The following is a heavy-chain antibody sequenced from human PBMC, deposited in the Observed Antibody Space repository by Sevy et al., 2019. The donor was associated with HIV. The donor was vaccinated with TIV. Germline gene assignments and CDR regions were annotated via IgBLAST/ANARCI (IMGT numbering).Heavy chain of an antibody. Sequence: GGYLRLSCAASGFTFGTYDMHWVRQAPGKGLEWVAIISSDGSYRYYADSVRGRFSMSRDNSKNTMYLQISGLLIEDTAVYYCAKKRPPGGSLFSRHGMDVWGRGTTVTVSS. CDR2: ISSDGSYR. V-gene: IGHV3-30*18. CDR3: AKKRPPGGSLFSRHGMDV. D-gene: IGHD3-16*01. J-gene: IGHJ6*02. CDR1: GFTFGTYD.